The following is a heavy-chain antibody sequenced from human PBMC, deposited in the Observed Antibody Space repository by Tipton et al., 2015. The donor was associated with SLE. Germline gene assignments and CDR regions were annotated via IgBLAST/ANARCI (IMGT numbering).Heavy chain of an antibody. CDR1: GGSISSGGYS. V-gene: IGHV4-30-2*01. CDR3: ARDGELGYCSSTSCPNYYGMDV. D-gene: IGHD2-2*01. Sequence: TLSLTCAVSGGSISSGGYSWSWIRQPPGKGLEWIGYIYHSGSTYYNPSLKSRVTISVDTSKNQFSLKLSSVTAADTAVYYCARDGELGYCSSTSCPNYYGMDVWGQGTTVTVSS. J-gene: IGHJ6*02. CDR2: IYHSGST.